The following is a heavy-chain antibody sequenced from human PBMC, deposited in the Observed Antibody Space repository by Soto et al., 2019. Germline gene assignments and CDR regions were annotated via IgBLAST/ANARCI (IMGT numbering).Heavy chain of an antibody. D-gene: IGHD2-15*01. V-gene: IGHV4-31*11. J-gene: IGHJ1*01. CDR3: TLNHCAGGGCYDRDY. CDR2: ISSGGSP. CDR1: DESVTSPGNY. Sequence: VQLQESGPGLVKPSQTLSLTCAVSDESVTSPGNYWNWIRQRPDTGLEWIGYISSGGSPFYNPSLQSRGSLSLDTSNNLFSLTHNSVTAADTAVYYCTLNHCAGGGCYDRDYWGQGTRVTVSS.